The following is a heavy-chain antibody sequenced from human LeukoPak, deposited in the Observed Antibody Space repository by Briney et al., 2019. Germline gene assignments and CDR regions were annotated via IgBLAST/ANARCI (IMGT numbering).Heavy chain of an antibody. CDR2: IYYSGST. CDR3: ARVQNTAMVRGSNWFDP. J-gene: IGHJ5*02. V-gene: IGHV4-59*01. Sequence: PSETLSLTCTASGCSISSYYWSWIRQPPGKGLDWIRYIYYSGSTNYNPSLKSRVTISVDTSKNQFSLKLSSVTAADTAVYYCARVQNTAMVRGSNWFDPWGQGTLVTVSS. D-gene: IGHD5-18*01. CDR1: GCSISSYY.